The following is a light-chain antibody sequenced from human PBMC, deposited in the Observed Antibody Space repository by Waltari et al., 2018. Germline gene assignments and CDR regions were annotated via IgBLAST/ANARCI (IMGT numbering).Light chain of an antibody. J-gene: IGKJ1*01. CDR2: GAS. CDR3: QQFTNENFPT. V-gene: IGKV1-39*01. CDR1: LSIGTY. Sequence: DIQMTQSPSSLSASVGDRVPITCRARLSIGTYLNWYQQRPGLAPKLLISGASTLQSGVPSRFSGSGSGTHFTLTITSLQPDDFATYYCQQFTNENFPTFGQGTKVEIK.